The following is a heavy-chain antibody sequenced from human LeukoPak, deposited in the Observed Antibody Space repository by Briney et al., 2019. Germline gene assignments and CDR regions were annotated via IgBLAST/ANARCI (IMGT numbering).Heavy chain of an antibody. CDR1: GYSFTTYW. J-gene: IGHJ6*02. D-gene: IGHD3/OR15-3a*01. Sequence: GESLKISCKAFGYSFTTYWIAWVRQMPGKGLECLGIIYPGDSDTRYSPSFQGQVTISADKSINTAYLQWSSLKASDTGMYYCARHLDWLSVNFYYGMDVWGQGTTVIVSS. V-gene: IGHV5-51*01. CDR3: ARHLDWLSVNFYYGMDV. CDR2: IYPGDSDT.